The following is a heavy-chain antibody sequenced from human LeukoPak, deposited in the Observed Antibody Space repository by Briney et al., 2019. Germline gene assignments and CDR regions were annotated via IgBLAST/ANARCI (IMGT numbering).Heavy chain of an antibody. CDR2: FDPGDDET. CDR3: ATEKDLLLDS. Sequence: GASVKVSCKVSGYSLSELSTHWVRQAPGQGLEWMGGFDPGDDETNYAQKFQGRVTMTEDTSTDTAYLELSSLRSEDTAVYFCATEKDLLLDSWGQGTPVTVSS. J-gene: IGHJ5*01. D-gene: IGHD1-26*01. CDR1: GYSLSELS. V-gene: IGHV1-24*01.